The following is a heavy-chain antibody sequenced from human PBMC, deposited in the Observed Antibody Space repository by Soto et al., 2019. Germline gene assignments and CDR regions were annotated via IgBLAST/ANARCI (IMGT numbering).Heavy chain of an antibody. Sequence: GESLKISCRVSGYSFTSYWISWVRQMPGKGLEWMGRIDPTDSYANYSPSFQGHVTFSVDNSRNTVDLQMNSLRAEDTALYYCVSWVSAHFDYWGQGTLVTVSS. J-gene: IGHJ4*02. D-gene: IGHD2-8*01. CDR3: VSWVSAHFDY. CDR1: GYSFTSYW. CDR2: IDPTDSYA. V-gene: IGHV5-10-1*01.